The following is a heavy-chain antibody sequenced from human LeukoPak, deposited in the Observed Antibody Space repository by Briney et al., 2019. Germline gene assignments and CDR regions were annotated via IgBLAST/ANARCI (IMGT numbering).Heavy chain of an antibody. CDR1: GGSISSYY. J-gene: IGHJ4*02. D-gene: IGHD6-13*01. V-gene: IGHV4-59*01. CDR3: ARGVYIAAAHYGY. Sequence: SGTLSLTCTVSGGSISSYYWRWIRQPPGKGLEWIGYIYYSGTTNYNPSLKSRVTISVDTSKNQFSLKLSSVTAADTAVYYCARGVYIAAAHYGYWGQGTLVTVSS. CDR2: IYYSGTT.